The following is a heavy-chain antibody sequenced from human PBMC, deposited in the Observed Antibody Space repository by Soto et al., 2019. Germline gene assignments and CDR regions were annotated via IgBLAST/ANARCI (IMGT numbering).Heavy chain of an antibody. Sequence: LSLTYAISRGSFCSGGDSRSWRRQPPGKGLEWIGYIYDRGSTYYNSSLKSRVTISVDRSKNQCSLKLSSVTPADTAVYYCARVPGPWGQGTLVTVSS. CDR2: IYDRGST. CDR1: RGSFCSGGDS. CDR3: ARVPGP. D-gene: IGHD3-10*01. V-gene: IGHV4-30-2*01. J-gene: IGHJ5*02.